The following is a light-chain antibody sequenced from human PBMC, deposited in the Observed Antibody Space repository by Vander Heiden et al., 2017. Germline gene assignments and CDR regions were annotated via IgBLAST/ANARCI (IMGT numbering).Light chain of an antibody. Sequence: QSALTPPASVSGSPGPSITISCTGTSSDVGAYNYVSWYQHHPGKAPKLMIYDVSNRPSGVSNRFSGSKSGNTASLTISGLQAEDEADYYCSSYTTSSTPLYVFGTGTKVTVL. CDR3: SSYTTSSTPLYV. V-gene: IGLV2-14*03. CDR2: DVS. CDR1: SSDVGAYNY. J-gene: IGLJ1*01.